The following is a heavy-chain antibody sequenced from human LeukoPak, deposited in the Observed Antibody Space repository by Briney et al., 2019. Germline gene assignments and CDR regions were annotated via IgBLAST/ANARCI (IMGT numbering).Heavy chain of an antibody. CDR2: ISYDGSYK. Sequence: GRSLRLSCAASGFTFSSYAMHWVRQAPGKGLEWVAVISYDGSYKYYADSVKGRFTISRDNSKDTLYLQMNSLRAEDTAVYYCARDVGGIVGATPWGVGDYWGQGTLVTVSS. CDR1: GFTFSSYA. D-gene: IGHD1-26*01. J-gene: IGHJ4*02. CDR3: ARDVGGIVGATPWGVGDY. V-gene: IGHV3-30-3*01.